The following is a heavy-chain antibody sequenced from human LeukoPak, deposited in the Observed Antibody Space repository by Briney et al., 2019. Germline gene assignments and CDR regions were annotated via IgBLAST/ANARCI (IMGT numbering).Heavy chain of an antibody. Sequence: GASVKVSCKVSGYTLTKLSMHWVRQAPGKGLEWMGGFDPEDGETIYAQKFRGRVTMTEDTSTDTAYMELSSLRSEDTAVYYCAANYYDSSGYYYDYWGQGTLVTVSS. D-gene: IGHD3-22*01. CDR3: AANYYDSSGYYYDY. CDR2: FDPEDGET. V-gene: IGHV1-24*01. CDR1: GYTLTKLS. J-gene: IGHJ4*02.